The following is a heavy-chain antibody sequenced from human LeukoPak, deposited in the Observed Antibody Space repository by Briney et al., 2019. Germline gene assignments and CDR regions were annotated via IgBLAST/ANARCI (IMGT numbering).Heavy chain of an antibody. D-gene: IGHD6-19*01. CDR3: AGGRQWLAFDS. CDR1: GGSISSGGYY. V-gene: IGHV4-30-4*08. Sequence: SETLSLTCTVSGGSISSGGYYWSWSRQHPGKGLEWIGYIYYSGSTYYNPSLKSRVTVSVDTSKNQFSLKLTSVTAGDAAVYYCAGGRQWLAFDSWGQGTLVTVS. CDR2: IYYSGST. J-gene: IGHJ4*02.